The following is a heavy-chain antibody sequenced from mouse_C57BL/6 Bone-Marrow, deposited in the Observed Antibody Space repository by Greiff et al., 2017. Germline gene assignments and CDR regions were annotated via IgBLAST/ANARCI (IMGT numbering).Heavy chain of an antibody. V-gene: IGHV12-3*01. D-gene: IGHD1-1*01. CDR3: AGITRDAMDY. CDR1: GFPITSGYY. J-gene: IGHJ4*01. CDR2: ITHSGET. Sequence: VQRVESGPGLVKPSQSLFLTCSITGFPITSGYYWIWIRQSPGKPLEWMGYITHSGETFYNPSLQSPISITRETSKNQFFLQLNSVTTEDTAMYYCAGITRDAMDYWGQGTSVTVSS.